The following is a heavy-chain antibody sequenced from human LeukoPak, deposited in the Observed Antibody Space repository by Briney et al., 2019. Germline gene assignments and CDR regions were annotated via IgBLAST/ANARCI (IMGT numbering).Heavy chain of an antibody. Sequence: PGGSLRLSCAASGFTFSSYSMNWVRQAPGKGLEWVSSISSSSSYIYYADSVKGRSTISRDNAKNSLYLQMDSLRAEDTAVYYCARSRGGSGSYQNWFDPWGQGTLVTVSS. CDR1: GFTFSSYS. CDR3: ARSRGGSGSYQNWFDP. D-gene: IGHD3-10*01. CDR2: ISSSSSYI. J-gene: IGHJ5*02. V-gene: IGHV3-21*01.